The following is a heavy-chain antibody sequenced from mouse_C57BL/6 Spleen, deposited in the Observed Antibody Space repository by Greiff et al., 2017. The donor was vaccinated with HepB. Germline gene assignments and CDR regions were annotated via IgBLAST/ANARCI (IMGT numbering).Heavy chain of an antibody. V-gene: IGHV5-16*01. CDR1: GFTFSDYY. CDR2: INYDGSST. D-gene: IGHD1-3*01. CDR3: ARGRDNSPFDY. J-gene: IGHJ2*01. Sequence: EVKLVESEGGLVQPGSSMKLSCTASGFTFSDYYMAWVRQVPEKGLEWVANINYDGSSTYYLDSLKSRFIISRDNAKNILYLQMSSLKSEDTATYYCARGRDNSPFDYWGQGTTLTVSS.